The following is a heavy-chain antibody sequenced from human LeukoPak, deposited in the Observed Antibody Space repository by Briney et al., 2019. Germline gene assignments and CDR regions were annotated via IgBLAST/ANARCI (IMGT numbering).Heavy chain of an antibody. CDR2: ISYDGSNK. CDR1: GFTFSSYG. V-gene: IGHV3-30*18. D-gene: IGHD3-10*01. CDR3: AKGASALWFGEFLY. J-gene: IGHJ4*02. Sequence: GGSLRLSCAASGFTFSSYGMHWVRQAPGRGLEWVAVISYDGSNKYYADSVKGRFTISRDNSKNTLYLQTNSLRAEDTAVYYCAKGASALWFGEFLYWGQGTLVTVSS.